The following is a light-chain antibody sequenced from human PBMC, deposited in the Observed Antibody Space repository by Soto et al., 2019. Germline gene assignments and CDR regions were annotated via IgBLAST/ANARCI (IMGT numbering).Light chain of an antibody. CDR1: QSIRSNY. V-gene: IGKV3-20*01. J-gene: IGKJ1*01. Sequence: EIVLTQSPGTLSLSPGERATLSCRASQSIRSNYVAWYQQKPGQGPRLLIYGASIRDTGIPDRFSGSGSGTDFTLTISRLEPEDFAVYYCQQYGSSPGTFGHGTKVDIK. CDR3: QQYGSSPGT. CDR2: GAS.